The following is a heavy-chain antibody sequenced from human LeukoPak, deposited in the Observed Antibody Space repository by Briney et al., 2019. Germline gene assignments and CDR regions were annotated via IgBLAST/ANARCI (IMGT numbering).Heavy chain of an antibody. CDR3: ARRGQPNKRWLQLPLGY. D-gene: IGHD5-24*01. V-gene: IGHV4-39*07. Sequence: PSETLSLTCTVSGGSISSSSYYWGWIRQPPGKGLEWIGSIYYSGSTYYNPSLKSRVTISVDTSKNQFSLKLSSVTAADTAVYYCARRGQPNKRWLQLPLGYWGQGTLVTVSS. J-gene: IGHJ4*02. CDR2: IYYSGST. CDR1: GGSISSSSYY.